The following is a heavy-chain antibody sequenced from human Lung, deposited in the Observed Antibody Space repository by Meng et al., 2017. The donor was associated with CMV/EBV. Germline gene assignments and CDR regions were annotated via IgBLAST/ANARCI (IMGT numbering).Heavy chain of an antibody. CDR3: VSIAAAGDTPCAS. J-gene: IGHJ5*02. Sequence: LXCALYCRSFSGYYWSWIRQHPGKGLEWIGEINHSGSTNYNPSLKSRVTISVDTSKNQFSLKLSSVTAADTALYYCVSIAAAGDTPCASWGKGTLVTVSS. V-gene: IGHV4-34*01. D-gene: IGHD6-13*01. CDR2: INHSGST. CDR1: CRSFSGYY.